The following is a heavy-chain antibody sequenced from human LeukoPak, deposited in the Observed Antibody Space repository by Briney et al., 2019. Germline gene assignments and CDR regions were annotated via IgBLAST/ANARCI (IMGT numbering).Heavy chain of an antibody. V-gene: IGHV1-2*06. CDR1: GYTFTGYY. Sequence: ASVKVSCKASGYTFTGYYMNWVRQAPGQGLEWMGRINPNSGGTNYAQKFQGRVTMTRDTSISTAYMELSRLRSDDTAVYYCARDPFSDYYDSSGYYDYWGQGTLVTVSS. D-gene: IGHD3-22*01. CDR3: ARDPFSDYYDSSGYYDY. J-gene: IGHJ4*02. CDR2: INPNSGGT.